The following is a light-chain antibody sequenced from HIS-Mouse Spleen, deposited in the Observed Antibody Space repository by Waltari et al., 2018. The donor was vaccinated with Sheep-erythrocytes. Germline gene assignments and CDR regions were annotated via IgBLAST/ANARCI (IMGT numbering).Light chain of an antibody. CDR3: QQYDNLPLT. Sequence: DIQMTQSPSSLSASVGDRVTITCQASQDISNYLNWYQQEPGKAPKLLIYDASNLETGVPSRLSGSGSGTDFTFTISSLQPEDIATYYCQQYDNLPLTFGGGTKVEIK. CDR2: DAS. J-gene: IGKJ4*01. CDR1: QDISNY. V-gene: IGKV1-33*01.